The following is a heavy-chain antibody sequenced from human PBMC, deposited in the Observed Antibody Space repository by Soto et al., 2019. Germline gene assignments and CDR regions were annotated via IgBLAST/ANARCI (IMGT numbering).Heavy chain of an antibody. Sequence: EVQLVESGGGLVQPGGSLKLSCAASGFTFSGSAVHWVRQASGKGLEWVGRIRSKANNYATAYAASVEGRFTISRDDSKNTAYLQMNSLKTEDTAVYYCTRHDCGGACYDFDYWGQGTLVTVSS. V-gene: IGHV3-73*01. CDR3: TRHDCGGACYDFDY. CDR1: GFTFSGSA. J-gene: IGHJ4*02. CDR2: IRSKANNYAT. D-gene: IGHD2-21*02.